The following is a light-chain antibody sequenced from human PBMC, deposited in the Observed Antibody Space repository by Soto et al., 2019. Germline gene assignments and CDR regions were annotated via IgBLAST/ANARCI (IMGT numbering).Light chain of an antibody. CDR2: ATS. CDR1: QSISTY. Sequence: DIQRTQSPSSLSASVGDRVTITCRASQSISTYLNWYQQKPGKAPKLLIYATSSLQSGVPSRFSGRGSGTDFTLTISSLQPEDFATYYCQQSYSIPTTFGQGTKVDIK. V-gene: IGKV1-39*01. J-gene: IGKJ1*01. CDR3: QQSYSIPTT.